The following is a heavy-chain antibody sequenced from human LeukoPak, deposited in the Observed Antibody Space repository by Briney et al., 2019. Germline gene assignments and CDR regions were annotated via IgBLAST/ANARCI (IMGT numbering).Heavy chain of an antibody. D-gene: IGHD2-15*01. J-gene: IGHJ5*02. CDR1: GYTFTSYG. CDR3: ARVGCSGCSCHYNWFDP. CDR2: ISAYNGNT. V-gene: IGHV1-18*01. Sequence: ASVKVSCKASGYTFTSYGISWVRQAPGQGLEWMGWISAYNGNTNYAQKLQGRVTMTTDTSTSTAYMELRSLRSDDTAVYYCARVGCSGCSCHYNWFDPWGQGTLVTVSS.